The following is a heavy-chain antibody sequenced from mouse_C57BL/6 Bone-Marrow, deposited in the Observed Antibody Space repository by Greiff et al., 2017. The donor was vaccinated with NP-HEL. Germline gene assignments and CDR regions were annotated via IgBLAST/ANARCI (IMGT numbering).Heavy chain of an antibody. CDR2: IDPSDSYT. Sequence: VQLQQPGAELVMPGASVKLSCKASGYTFTSYWMHWVKQRPGQGLEWIGEIDPSDSYTNYNQKFKGKSTLTVAKSSSTAYMQLSSLTAEASAVYYGARVDYWGQGTTLTVSA. CDR1: GYTFTSYW. CDR3: ARVDY. V-gene: IGHV1-69*01. J-gene: IGHJ2*01.